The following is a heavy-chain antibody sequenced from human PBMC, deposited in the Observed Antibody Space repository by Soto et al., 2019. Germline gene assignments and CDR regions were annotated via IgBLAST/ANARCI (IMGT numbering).Heavy chain of an antibody. J-gene: IGHJ5*02. Sequence: GESLKISCAASGFTFTRYSMNWVRQAPGKGLEWVSSISSTTNYIYYGDSMKGRFTISRDNAKNSLYLEMNSLRGEDTAVYYCARSGLALPYSASHWFDPWGHGTLVTVSS. CDR2: ISSTTNYI. D-gene: IGHD3-22*01. V-gene: IGHV3-21*06. CDR3: ARSGLALPYSASHWFDP. CDR1: GFTFTRYS.